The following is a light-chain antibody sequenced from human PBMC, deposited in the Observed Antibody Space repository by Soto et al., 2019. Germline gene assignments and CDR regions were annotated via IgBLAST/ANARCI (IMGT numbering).Light chain of an antibody. J-gene: IGLJ1*01. V-gene: IGLV8-61*01. CDR3: VLYMGRGILV. CDR2: STN. Sequence: QTVVTQEPSFSVSPGGPVTLTCGLSSGSVSTSYYPSWYQQTPGQAPRTLIYSTNTRSSGVPDRFSGSILGNKAALTITGAQADDESDYYCVLYMGRGILVFGTGTKVTVL. CDR1: SGSVSTSYY.